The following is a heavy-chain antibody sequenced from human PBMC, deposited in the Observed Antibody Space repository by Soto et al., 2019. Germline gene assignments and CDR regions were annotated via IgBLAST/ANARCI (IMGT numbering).Heavy chain of an antibody. CDR1: GYTFTGYY. CDR3: AREAFSYDSSGSPDFDY. Sequence: ASVKVSCKASGYTFTGYYMHWVRQAPGEGLEWMGWINPNSGGTNYAQKFQGRVTMTRDTSISTAYMELSRLRSDDTAVYYCAREAFSYDSSGSPDFDYWGQGTLVTVSS. V-gene: IGHV1-2*02. CDR2: INPNSGGT. J-gene: IGHJ4*02. D-gene: IGHD3-22*01.